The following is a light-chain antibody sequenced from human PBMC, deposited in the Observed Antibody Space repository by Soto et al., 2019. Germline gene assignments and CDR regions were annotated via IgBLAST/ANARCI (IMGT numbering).Light chain of an antibody. CDR2: GAS. CDR1: KSVSSSY. Sequence: EIVLTQSPGTLSLSPGERATLSCRASKSVSSSYLAWYQQKPGQAPRLPIYGASSRATGIPDRFSGSGSGTDFTLTISRLEPEDFAVYYCQQYGSSPLYTFGQGTKLEIK. J-gene: IGKJ2*01. V-gene: IGKV3-20*01. CDR3: QQYGSSPLYT.